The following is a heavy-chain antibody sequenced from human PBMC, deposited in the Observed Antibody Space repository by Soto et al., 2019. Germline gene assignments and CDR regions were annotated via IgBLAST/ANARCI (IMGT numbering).Heavy chain of an antibody. CDR1: GFTFSSYS. V-gene: IGHV3-21*01. CDR3: ARAIPGYSGYLYDY. D-gene: IGHD5-12*01. Sequence: GGSLRLSCAASGFTFSSYSMNWVRQAPGKGLEWVSSISSSSSYIYYADSVKGRFTISRDNAKNSLYLQMNSLRAEDTAVYYCARAIPGYSGYLYDYWGQGTLVTVSS. CDR2: ISSSSSYI. J-gene: IGHJ4*02.